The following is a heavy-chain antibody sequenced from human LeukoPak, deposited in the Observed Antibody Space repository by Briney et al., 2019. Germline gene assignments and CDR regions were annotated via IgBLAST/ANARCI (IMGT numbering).Heavy chain of an antibody. Sequence: ASVKVSCKASGYTFTGYYMHWVRQAPGQGLEWMGRINPNSGGTNYAQKFQGRVTMTRDTSISTAYMELSRLRSGDTAVYYCATGIKYSSGWYPPYNWFDPWGQGTLVTVSS. CDR1: GYTFTGYY. CDR2: INPNSGGT. J-gene: IGHJ5*02. V-gene: IGHV1-2*06. CDR3: ATGIKYSSGWYPPYNWFDP. D-gene: IGHD6-19*01.